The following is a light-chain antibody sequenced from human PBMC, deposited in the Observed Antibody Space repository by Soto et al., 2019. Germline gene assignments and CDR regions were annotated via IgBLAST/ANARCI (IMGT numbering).Light chain of an antibody. CDR1: QRVNTD. V-gene: IGKV3-15*01. J-gene: IGKJ1*01. CDR2: GAS. Sequence: EIVMTQSPAILSVSPGERATLSCRASQRVNTDVAWYQQKPGQAPRLLIYGASTRATGIPARFSGSGSGTEFTLTISNLQSEDFAVYYCQQYNNWPRTFGQGTKVDI. CDR3: QQYNNWPRT.